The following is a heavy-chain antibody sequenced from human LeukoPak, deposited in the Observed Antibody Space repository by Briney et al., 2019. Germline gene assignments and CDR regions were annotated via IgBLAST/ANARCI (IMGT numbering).Heavy chain of an antibody. D-gene: IGHD6-19*01. V-gene: IGHV3-7*01. CDR3: ARGYSSPWDRYFDY. Sequence: GGSLRLSCAASGFTFSSYWMSWVRQAPGKGLEWVANIKQDGSEKYYVDSVKGRFTISRDNAKNLLNLQMNSLRAEDTAVYYCARGYSSPWDRYFDYWGQGTLVTVSS. CDR2: IKQDGSEK. CDR1: GFTFSSYW. J-gene: IGHJ4*02.